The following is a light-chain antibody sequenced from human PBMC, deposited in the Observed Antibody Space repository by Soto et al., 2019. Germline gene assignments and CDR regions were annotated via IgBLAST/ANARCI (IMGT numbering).Light chain of an antibody. CDR2: DAS. CDR1: HYISMW. CDR3: QHYNSYSEA. V-gene: IGKV1-5*01. Sequence: DIQMTQSPSTLSASVGDRVSFACRASHYISMWLARYQQRPGKAPSLLITDASKLESGVPPRFNGSRSETEFTLTIRNLQPDDFATYYCQHYNSYSEAFGQGTKVDIK. J-gene: IGKJ1*01.